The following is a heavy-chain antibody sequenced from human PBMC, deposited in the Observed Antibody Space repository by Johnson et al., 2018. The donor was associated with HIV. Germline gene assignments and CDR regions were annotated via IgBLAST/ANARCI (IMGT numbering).Heavy chain of an antibody. CDR2: TSGSGCSP. V-gene: IGHV3-23*04. J-gene: IGHJ3*02. D-gene: IGHD6-13*01. CDR3: AAWDSSREYAFDI. CDR1: GFTFSSYA. Sequence: VQLVESGGGLVQPGGSLRLSCAASGFTFSSYAMSWVRQAPGKGLEWVSDTSGSGCSPYYADSVKGRFTISRDNSKNTLYLQMNSLRAEDTAVYYCAAWDSSREYAFDIWGQGTMVTVSS.